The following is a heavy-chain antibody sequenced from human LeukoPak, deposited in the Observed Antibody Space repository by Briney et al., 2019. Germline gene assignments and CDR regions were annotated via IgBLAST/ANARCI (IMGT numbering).Heavy chain of an antibody. D-gene: IGHD4-23*01. CDR1: GCTFDDYA. J-gene: IGHJ4*02. Sequence: GGSLRLSCAASGCTFDDYAMHWVRKAPGKGLEWVAVISYDGSNKYYANSVKGRFTISRDNSKNTLYLQMNSLRTEDTAVYYCARSGGNQPGGYWGQGTLVTVSS. CDR3: ARSGGNQPGGY. V-gene: IGHV3-30*04. CDR2: ISYDGSNK.